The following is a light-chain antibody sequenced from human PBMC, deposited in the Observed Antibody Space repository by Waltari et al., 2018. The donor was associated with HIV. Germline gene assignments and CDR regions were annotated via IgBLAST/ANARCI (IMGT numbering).Light chain of an antibody. CDR2: DDT. J-gene: IGLJ3*02. Sequence: SYVLTQPPSVSVAPGQTARISCVGNNIGSKSVQWYQQRPGQAPILVVYDDTERPSGIPERISGSNTGNTATLTISRGDAGDEADYYCQVWDSSHYHRGVFGGGTNLTVL. CDR1: NIGSKS. V-gene: IGLV3-21*02. CDR3: QVWDSSHYHRGV.